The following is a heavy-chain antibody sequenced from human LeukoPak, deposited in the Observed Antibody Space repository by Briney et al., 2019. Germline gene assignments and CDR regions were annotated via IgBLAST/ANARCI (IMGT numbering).Heavy chain of an antibody. D-gene: IGHD1-1*01. V-gene: IGHV1-46*01. CDR2: INPSGGST. CDR3: VRNVGSGFDY. J-gene: IGHJ4*02. CDR1: GYTFTTWY. Sequence: APVKVSCKPSGYTFTTWYIHWVRQAPGQGLEWMGMINPSGGSTSFAQNSQGRVAMTSDTSTTTVYMDLSSLRSDDTAVYYCVRNVGSGFDYWGQGTLVTVSS.